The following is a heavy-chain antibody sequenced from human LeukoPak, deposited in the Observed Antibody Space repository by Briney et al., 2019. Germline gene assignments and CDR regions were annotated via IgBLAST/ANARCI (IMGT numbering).Heavy chain of an antibody. V-gene: IGHV3-21*01. CDR2: ISSSSSYI. Sequence: GGSLRLSCAASGFTFSSYSMTWVRQAPGKGLEWVSSISSSSSYIYYADSVKGRFTISRDNAKNSLYLQMNSLRAEDTAVYYCARGFIAAAWDYMDVWGKGTTVTVSS. CDR1: GFTFSSYS. CDR3: ARGFIAAAWDYMDV. D-gene: IGHD6-13*01. J-gene: IGHJ6*03.